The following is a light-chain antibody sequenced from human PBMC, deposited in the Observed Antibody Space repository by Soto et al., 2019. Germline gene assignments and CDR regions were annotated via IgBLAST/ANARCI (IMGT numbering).Light chain of an antibody. CDR2: DAS. CDR3: QQRSNWPLT. Sequence: EIVLTQSPATLSLSPGERATLSCRASQSVVSFLAWYQQKPGQAPRLLIYDASNRATGIPARFSGSGSGTDFTLTISSLEPEDFEVYYCQQRSNWPLTFGGGTKVEIK. J-gene: IGKJ4*01. CDR1: QSVVSF. V-gene: IGKV3-11*01.